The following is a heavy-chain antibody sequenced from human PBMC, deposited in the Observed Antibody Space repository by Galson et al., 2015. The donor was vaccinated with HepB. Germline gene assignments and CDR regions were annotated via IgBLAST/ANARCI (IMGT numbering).Heavy chain of an antibody. J-gene: IGHJ6*03. CDR2: IIPIFGTA. D-gene: IGHD3-3*01. V-gene: IGHV1-69*13. Sequence: SVKVSCKASGGTFSSYAISWVRQAPGQGLEWMGGIIPIFGTANYAQKFQGRVTITADESTSTAYMELSSLRSEDTAVYYCARGGFFGYGYYYMDVWGKGTTVTVSS. CDR1: GGTFSSYA. CDR3: ARGGFFGYGYYYMDV.